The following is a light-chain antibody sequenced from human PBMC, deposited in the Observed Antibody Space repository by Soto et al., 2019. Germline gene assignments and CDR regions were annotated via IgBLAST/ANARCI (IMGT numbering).Light chain of an antibody. CDR3: QEDIQWPPGM. V-gene: IGKV3-15*01. Sequence: DIVVTQSPATLSASPGERVTLSCRASQFVSSRLAWYQQRPGQVPRLLIYDTSTRAPGISARFSGSGSGTEFTFTIGSLQAEDLAVYDWQEDIQWPPGMFGPGTTVDIK. CDR1: QFVSSR. J-gene: IGKJ1*01. CDR2: DTS.